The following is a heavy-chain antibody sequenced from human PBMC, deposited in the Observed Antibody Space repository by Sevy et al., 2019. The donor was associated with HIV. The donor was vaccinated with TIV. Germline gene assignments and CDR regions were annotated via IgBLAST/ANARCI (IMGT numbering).Heavy chain of an antibody. CDR1: GFTFRSYS. J-gene: IGHJ3*02. CDR2: ISSSSSTI. V-gene: IGHV3-48*02. CDR3: ARSVSRITMIVVVNDAFDI. D-gene: IGHD3-22*01. Sequence: GGSLRLFCAASGFTFRSYSMNWVRQAPGKGLEWVSYISSSSSTIYYADSVKGRFTISRDNAKNSLYLQMNSLRDEDTAVYYCARSVSRITMIVVVNDAFDIWGQGTMVTVSS.